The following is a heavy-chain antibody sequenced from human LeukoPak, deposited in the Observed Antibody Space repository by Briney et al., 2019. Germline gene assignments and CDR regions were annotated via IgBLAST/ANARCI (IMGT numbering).Heavy chain of an antibody. CDR3: ARGHPFDI. CDR1: GYTFTSYD. V-gene: IGHV1-8*01. J-gene: IGHJ3*02. Sequence: GASVTVSCKASGYTFTSYDINWVGQAPGQGLEGRGWMSPNSGNTVYAQQFQGRVTMTRNTSITPAYMELSSLRSEDTAVYYCARGHPFDIWGQGTMVTVSS. CDR2: MSPNSGNT.